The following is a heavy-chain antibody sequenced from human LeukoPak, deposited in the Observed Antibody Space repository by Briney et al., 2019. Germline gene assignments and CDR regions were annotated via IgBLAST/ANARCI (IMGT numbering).Heavy chain of an antibody. V-gene: IGHV3-21*01. CDR3: ARDGVWLQYTDN. CDR1: GFSFTTYS. Sequence: TGGSLRLSCAASGFSFTTYSMNWVRQAPGKGLEWVSSISSSNSFIYYADSVKGRFTISRDNAKNSLYLQMNSLRAEDTAVYYRARDGVWLQYTDNSGQGNLVTVSS. D-gene: IGHD5-24*01. CDR2: ISSSNSFI. J-gene: IGHJ4*02.